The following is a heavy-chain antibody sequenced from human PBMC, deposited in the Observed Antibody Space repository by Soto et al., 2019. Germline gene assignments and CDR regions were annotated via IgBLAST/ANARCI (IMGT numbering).Heavy chain of an antibody. CDR2: IKQDGSEK. Sequence: GGSLRLSCAASGITFSNYWMTWVRQAPGKGLEWVANIKQDGSEKYYVDSVKGRFTISRDNAKNSLYLQMNSLRAEDTAVYYCARDQDDSSDAYDIWGQGTMVTVSS. CDR1: GITFSNYW. J-gene: IGHJ3*02. CDR3: ARDQDDSSDAYDI. V-gene: IGHV3-7*01. D-gene: IGHD3-3*01.